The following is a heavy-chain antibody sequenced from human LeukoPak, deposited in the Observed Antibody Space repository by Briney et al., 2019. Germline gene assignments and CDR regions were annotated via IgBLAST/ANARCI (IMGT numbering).Heavy chain of an antibody. CDR2: INPNSGGT. CDR3: ARDYPDPQQLWSLYYYYYGMDV. J-gene: IGHJ6*02. Sequence: ASVKVSCKASGYTFTGYYMHWVRQAPGQGLEWMGWINPNSGGTNYAQKFQGRVTMTRDTSISTAYMELSRLRSDDTAVYYCARDYPDPQQLWSLYYYYYGMDVWGQGTTVNVSS. V-gene: IGHV1-2*02. D-gene: IGHD5-18*01. CDR1: GYTFTGYY.